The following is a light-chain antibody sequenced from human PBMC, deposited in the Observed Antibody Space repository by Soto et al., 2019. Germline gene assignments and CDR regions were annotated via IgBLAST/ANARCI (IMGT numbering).Light chain of an antibody. V-gene: IGKV4-1*01. CDR2: WAS. CDR1: QSVLYSPNNKNY. J-gene: IGKJ1*01. Sequence: DIVMTQSPDSLAVSLGERATINCKSSQSVLYSPNNKNYVAWYQQKPGQPPKLLVYWASTRESGVPDRFSGSGAGTDFTLTISSLQAEDVAVYYCQQYHSATQTFGQGTRVEIK. CDR3: QQYHSATQT.